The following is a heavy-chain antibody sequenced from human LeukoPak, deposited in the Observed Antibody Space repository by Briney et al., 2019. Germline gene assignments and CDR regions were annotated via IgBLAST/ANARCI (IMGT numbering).Heavy chain of an antibody. CDR1: GYTFTSYD. V-gene: IGHV1-8*03. CDR2: MNPNSGNT. CDR3: AREGAYSGSPFDY. Sequence: GASVKVSCKASGYTFTSYDINWVRQATGQGLEWMGWMNPNSGNTGYARKFQGRVTIASNTSISTAYMELSSLRSDDTAVYYCAREGAYSGSPFDYWGQGTLVTVSS. J-gene: IGHJ4*02. D-gene: IGHD1-26*01.